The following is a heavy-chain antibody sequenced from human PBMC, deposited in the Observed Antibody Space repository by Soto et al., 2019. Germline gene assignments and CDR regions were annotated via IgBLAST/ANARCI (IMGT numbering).Heavy chain of an antibody. D-gene: IGHD3-22*01. CDR2: IYYSGST. J-gene: IGHJ4*02. CDR1: GGSVSSGSYY. V-gene: IGHV4-61*01. CDR3: ARRDSSGYYPFDY. Sequence: QVQLQESGPGLVKPSETLSLTCTVSGGSVSSGSYYWSWIRQPPGKGLEWIGYIYYSGSTNYNPSLKSRVTISVDTSKNQFSLKLSSVTAADTAVYYCARRDSSGYYPFDYWGQGTLVTVSS.